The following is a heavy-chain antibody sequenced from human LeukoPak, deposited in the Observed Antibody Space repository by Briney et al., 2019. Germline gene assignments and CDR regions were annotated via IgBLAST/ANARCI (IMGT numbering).Heavy chain of an antibody. Sequence: ASVKVSCKASGYTFTSYGISWVRQAPGQGLEWMGWISAYNGNTNYAQKLQGRVTITTDTSTSTAYMELRSLRSDDTAVYYCARETASKYSSSSGAAGWFDPWGQGTLVTVSS. CDR1: GYTFTSYG. CDR3: ARETASKYSSSSGAAGWFDP. J-gene: IGHJ5*02. D-gene: IGHD6-6*01. CDR2: ISAYNGNT. V-gene: IGHV1-18*01.